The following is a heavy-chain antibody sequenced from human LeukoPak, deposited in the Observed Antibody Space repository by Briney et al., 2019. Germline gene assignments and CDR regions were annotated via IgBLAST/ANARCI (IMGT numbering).Heavy chain of an antibody. CDR1: GYTFTSYG. D-gene: IGHD6-19*01. CDR3: ARDHSSGLYYFDY. Sequence: GASVKVSCKASGYTFTSYGISWVRQAPGQGLEWMGGIIPMLGTANYAQKFQGRVTITADESTSTAYMELSSLRSEDTAVYYCARDHSSGLYYFDYWGQGTLVTVSS. J-gene: IGHJ4*02. V-gene: IGHV1-69*13. CDR2: IIPMLGTA.